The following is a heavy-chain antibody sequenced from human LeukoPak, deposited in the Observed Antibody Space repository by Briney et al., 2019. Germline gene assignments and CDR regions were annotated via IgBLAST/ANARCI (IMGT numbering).Heavy chain of an antibody. D-gene: IGHD5-24*01. V-gene: IGHV1-46*01. Sequence: GASVKVSRKASGYTFTSYYMHWVRQAPGQGLEWMGIINPSGGSTSYAQKFQGRVTMTRDTSTSTVYMELSSLRSEDTAVYYCARALTRGGYKSPRWFDPWGQGTLVTVSS. J-gene: IGHJ5*02. CDR2: INPSGGST. CDR3: ARALTRGGYKSPRWFDP. CDR1: GYTFTSYY.